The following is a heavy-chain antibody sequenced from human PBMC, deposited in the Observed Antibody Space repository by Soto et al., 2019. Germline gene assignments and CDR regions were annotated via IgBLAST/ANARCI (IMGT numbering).Heavy chain of an antibody. CDR3: AHTYYYDSSGYGHFDY. Sequence: SGPPLVNPRQTLTVHCPFSGFSLSTGGVGVVWIRQPPGKALEWLALIYWNDDKRYSPSLKSRLTITKDTSKNQVVLTMTNMDPVDTATYYCAHTYYYDSSGYGHFDYWGQGTPVTVSS. D-gene: IGHD3-22*01. V-gene: IGHV2-5*01. CDR2: IYWNDDK. J-gene: IGHJ4*02. CDR1: GFSLSTGGVG.